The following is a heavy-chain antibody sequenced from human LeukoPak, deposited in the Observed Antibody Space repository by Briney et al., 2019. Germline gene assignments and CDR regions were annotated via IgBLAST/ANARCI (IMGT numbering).Heavy chain of an antibody. CDR2: IYPGDSDT. D-gene: IGHD3-22*01. Sequence: GESLKISRKGSGYSFTSYWIGWVRQMPGKGLEWMGIIYPGDSDTRYSPSFQGQVTISADKSISTAYLQWSSLKASDTAMYYCARPYYYDSSGYYYYFDYWGQGTLVTVSS. V-gene: IGHV5-51*01. J-gene: IGHJ4*02. CDR3: ARPYYYDSSGYYYYFDY. CDR1: GYSFTSYW.